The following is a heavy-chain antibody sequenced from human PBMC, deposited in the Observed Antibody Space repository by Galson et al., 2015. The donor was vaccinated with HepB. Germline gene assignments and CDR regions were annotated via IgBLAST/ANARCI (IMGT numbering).Heavy chain of an antibody. CDR1: GFTFSRYW. J-gene: IGHJ4*02. CDR3: ARGQGSGTYAYYFDY. CDR2: IKQDGSEK. D-gene: IGHD3-10*01. V-gene: IGHV3-7*01. Sequence: SLRLSCAASGFTFSRYWMTWVRQAPGKGLEWVANIKQDGSEKYYVDSVKGRFTISRDNAKNSLYLQMNSLRAEDTAVYYCARGQGSGTYAYYFDYWGQGTLLTVSS.